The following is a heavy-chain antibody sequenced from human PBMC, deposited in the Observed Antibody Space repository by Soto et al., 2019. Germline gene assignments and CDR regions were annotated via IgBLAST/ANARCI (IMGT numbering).Heavy chain of an antibody. V-gene: IGHV3-33*01. CDR1: GITFSSYG. J-gene: IGHJ4*02. CDR2: IWYDGSNK. Sequence: QVQLVESGGGVVQPGRSLRLSCAASGITFSSYGMHWVRQAPGKGLEWVAVIWYDGSNKYYADSVKGRFTISRDNSKNTLYLQMNSLRAEDTAVYYCARDPEWELRYFDYWGQGTLVTVSS. D-gene: IGHD1-26*01. CDR3: ARDPEWELRYFDY.